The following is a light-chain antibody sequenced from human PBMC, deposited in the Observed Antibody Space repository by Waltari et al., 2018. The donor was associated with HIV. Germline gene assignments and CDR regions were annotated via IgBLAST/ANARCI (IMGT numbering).Light chain of an antibody. CDR2: GNH. V-gene: IGLV1-44*01. CDR3: AAWDDSLNAWV. CDR1: SSNIGTQT. J-gene: IGLJ3*02. Sequence: QSVLTQPPSASGTPGQRVTISCSGSSSNIGTQTVNWYQQRPGSAPKFLMYGNHVRPSGVPDRFSGSKSGTSASLAISGLRSEDEADYYCAAWDDSLNAWVFGGGTKVTVL.